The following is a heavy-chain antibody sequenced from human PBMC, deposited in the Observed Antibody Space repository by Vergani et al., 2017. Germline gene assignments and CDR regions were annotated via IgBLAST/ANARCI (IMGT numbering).Heavy chain of an antibody. CDR3: AKDHCSSTSCYSTLFDY. CDR1: GFTFSSYA. J-gene: IGHJ4*02. Sequence: EVQLVESGGGLVKPGGSLRLSCAASGFTFSSYAMSWVRQAPGKGLEWVSAISGSGGSTYYADSVKGRFTISRDNSKNTLYLQMNSLRAEDTAVYYCAKDHCSSTSCYSTLFDYWGQGTLVTVSS. V-gene: IGHV3-23*04. CDR2: ISGSGGST. D-gene: IGHD2-2*01.